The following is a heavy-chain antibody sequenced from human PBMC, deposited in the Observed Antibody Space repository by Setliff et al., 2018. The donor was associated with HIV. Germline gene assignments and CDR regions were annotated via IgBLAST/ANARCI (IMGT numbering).Heavy chain of an antibody. J-gene: IGHJ3*02. D-gene: IGHD1-26*01. CDR1: GGSIGSGSHY. V-gene: IGHV4-61*09. CDR3: AKTSVGATGLYAFDI. Sequence: SETLSLTCTVSGGSIGSGSHYWSWIRQPAGKGLEWIGHIYTTGSTNYNPSLKSRVTISADKSNNQFSLRLTSMTAADTAVYYCAKTSVGATGLYAFDIWGQGTMVTVSS. CDR2: IYTTGST.